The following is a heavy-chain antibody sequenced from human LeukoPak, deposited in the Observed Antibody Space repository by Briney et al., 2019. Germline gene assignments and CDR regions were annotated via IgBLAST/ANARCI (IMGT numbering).Heavy chain of an antibody. CDR1: GFTFSSYS. J-gene: IGHJ5*02. CDR2: ISSSSSYI. D-gene: IGHD3-22*01. CDR3: VSYYDSSGYYQGHWFDP. V-gene: IGHV3-21*01. Sequence: GGSLRLSCAASGFTFSSYSMNWVRQAPGKGLEWVSSISSSSSYIYYADSVKGRFTISRDNAKNSLYLQMNSLRAEDTAVYYCVSYYDSSGYYQGHWFDPWGQGTLATVSS.